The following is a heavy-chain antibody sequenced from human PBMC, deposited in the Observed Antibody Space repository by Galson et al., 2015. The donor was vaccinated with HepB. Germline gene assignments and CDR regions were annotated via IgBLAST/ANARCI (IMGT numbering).Heavy chain of an antibody. D-gene: IGHD1-1*01. Sequence: PALVKPTQTLTMTCSFSGFSLSTSEVAVDWIRQPPGMALEWLALIYWDDDKRYSPSLQSRLSITKDTSENQVVLTMTNMDPVDTATYYCAHRQVTTSNVNPGRYYYYYMDVWGKGTTVTVSS. CDR2: IYWDDDK. CDR1: GFSLSTSEVA. J-gene: IGHJ6*03. V-gene: IGHV2-5*02. CDR3: AHRQVTTSNVNPGRYYYYYMDV.